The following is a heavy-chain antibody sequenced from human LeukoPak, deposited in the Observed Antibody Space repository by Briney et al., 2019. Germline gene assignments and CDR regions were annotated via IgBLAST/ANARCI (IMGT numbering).Heavy chain of an antibody. D-gene: IGHD6-19*01. CDR2: TRSKANSYAT. CDR3: TRLFSSGWYLGPDY. Sequence: GGSLRLSCAASGFTFSGSAMHWVRQASGKGLEWVGRTRSKANSYATAYAASVKGRFTISRDDSKNTAYLQMNSLKTEDTAVYYCTRLFSSGWYLGPDYWGQGTLVTVSS. V-gene: IGHV3-73*01. J-gene: IGHJ4*02. CDR1: GFTFSGSA.